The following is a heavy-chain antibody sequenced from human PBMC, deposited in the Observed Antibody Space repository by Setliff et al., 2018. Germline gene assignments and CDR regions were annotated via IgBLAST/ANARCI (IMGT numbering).Heavy chain of an antibody. J-gene: IGHJ5*02. CDR3: ASCIIGGWQNWFDP. D-gene: IGHD6-19*01. CDR1: GGSFSAYY. V-gene: IGHV4-34*01. Sequence: PSETLSLTCAVYGGSFSAYYWSWIRQPPGKGLEWIGEINHSGSTIYNPSLKSRVTISVDTSKNQFSLMLNSVTAADTAVYYCASCIIGGWQNWFDPWGHGTLVTVSS. CDR2: INHSGST.